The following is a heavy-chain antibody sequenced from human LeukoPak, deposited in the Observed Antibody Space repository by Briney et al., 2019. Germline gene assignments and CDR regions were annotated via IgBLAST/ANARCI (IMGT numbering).Heavy chain of an antibody. CDR3: ARMGYDFWSGYYTDWTFDY. CDR2: IYTSGST. J-gene: IGHJ4*02. V-gene: IGHV4-4*07. D-gene: IGHD3-3*01. Sequence: SETLSLTCTVSGGSISSYYWSWIRQPAGKGLEWIGRIYTSGSTNYNPSLKSRVTISVDTSKNQFSLKLSSVTAADTAVYYCARMGYDFWSGYYTDWTFDYWGQGTLVTVSS. CDR1: GGSISSYY.